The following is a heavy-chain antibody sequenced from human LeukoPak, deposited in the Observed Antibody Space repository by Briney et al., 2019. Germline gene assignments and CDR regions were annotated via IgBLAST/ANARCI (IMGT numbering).Heavy chain of an antibody. CDR3: ARDLRGYSGYDYPGCYFDY. Sequence: GGSLRLSCAASGFTFSSYSMNWVRQAPGKGLEWVSSISSSSSYIYYADSVKGRFTISRDNARNSLYLQMNSLRAEDTAVYYCARDLRGYSGYDYPGCYFDYWGQGTLVTVSS. J-gene: IGHJ4*02. CDR1: GFTFSSYS. D-gene: IGHD5-12*01. V-gene: IGHV3-21*01. CDR2: ISSSSSYI.